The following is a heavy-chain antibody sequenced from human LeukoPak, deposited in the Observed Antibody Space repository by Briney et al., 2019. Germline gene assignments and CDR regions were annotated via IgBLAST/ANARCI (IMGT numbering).Heavy chain of an antibody. Sequence: ASVKVSCKASGYTFTGYHMHWVRQAPGQGLEWMGRINPNSGDTNNAQKFQGRVTMTRDTSISTAYMDLSRLTSDDTAVYYCARDYCSSTSCLFDYWGQGTTVTVSS. CDR1: GYTFTGYH. CDR3: ARDYCSSTSCLFDY. D-gene: IGHD2-2*01. J-gene: IGHJ4*03. V-gene: IGHV1-2*06. CDR2: INPNSGDT.